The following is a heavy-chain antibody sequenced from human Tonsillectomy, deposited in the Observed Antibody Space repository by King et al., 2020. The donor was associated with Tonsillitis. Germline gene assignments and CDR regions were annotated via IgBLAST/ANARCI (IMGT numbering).Heavy chain of an antibody. D-gene: IGHD3-22*01. CDR3: ASLPIRFYYDSSGYYPSFFDY. CDR2: IYYSGST. J-gene: IGHJ4*02. CDR1: GGSISSSSYY. V-gene: IGHV4-39*01. Sequence: QLQESGPGLVKPSETLSLTCTVSGGSISSSSYYWGWIRQPPGKGLEWIGSIYYSGSTYYNPSLKSRVTISVDTSKNQFSLKLSSVTAADTAVYYCASLPIRFYYDSSGYYPSFFDYWGQGTLVTVSS.